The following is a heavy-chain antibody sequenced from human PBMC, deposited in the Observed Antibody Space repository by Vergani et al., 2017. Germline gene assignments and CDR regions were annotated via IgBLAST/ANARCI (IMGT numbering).Heavy chain of an antibody. CDR3: AKGHSSGCFDY. CDR2: FSGSGGST. Sequence: VQLQESGPGLVKPSETLSLTCTVSGGSISSYYWSWIRQPPGKGLEWVSGFSGSGGSTYYADSVKGRFTISRDSSKNTLYLQMNSLRADDTAVYYCAKGHSSGCFDYWGQGTLVTVSS. J-gene: IGHJ4*02. CDR1: GGSISSYY. V-gene: IGHV3-23*01. D-gene: IGHD6-19*01.